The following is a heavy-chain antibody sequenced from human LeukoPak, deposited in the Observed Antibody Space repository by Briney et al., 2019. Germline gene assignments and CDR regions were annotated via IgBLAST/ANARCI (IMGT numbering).Heavy chain of an antibody. D-gene: IGHD1-7*01. J-gene: IGHJ4*02. CDR2: ISGSGGST. CDR1: GFTFSSYA. Sequence: GGSLRLSCAASGFTFSSYAMSWVRQAPGKGLEWVSAISGSGGSTYYADSVKGRFTISTDNSKNTLYLQMNSLRAEDTAVYFCARGRRIATNFYYFDFWGQGAPVTVSS. V-gene: IGHV3-23*01. CDR3: ARGRRIATNFYYFDF.